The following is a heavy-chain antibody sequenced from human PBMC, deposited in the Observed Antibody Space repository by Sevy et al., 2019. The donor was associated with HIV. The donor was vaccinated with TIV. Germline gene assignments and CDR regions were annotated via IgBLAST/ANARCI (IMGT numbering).Heavy chain of an antibody. CDR3: ARDPGALHYYGSGSYCQENAFDI. CDR2: ISYDGSNK. V-gene: IGHV3-30-3*01. D-gene: IGHD3-10*01. Sequence: GGSLRLSCAASGFTFSSYAMHWVRQAPGKGLEWVAVISYDGSNKYYVDSVKGRFTISRDNSNNTLYLQMNSLRAEDTAVYYFARDPGALHYYGSGSYCQENAFDIWGQGTMVTVSS. CDR1: GFTFSSYA. J-gene: IGHJ3*02.